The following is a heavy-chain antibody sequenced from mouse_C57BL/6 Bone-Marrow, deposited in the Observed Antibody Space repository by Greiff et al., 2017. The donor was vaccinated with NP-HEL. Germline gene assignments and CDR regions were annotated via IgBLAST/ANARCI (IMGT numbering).Heavy chain of an antibody. Sequence: LQQSGAELARPGASVKLSCKASGYTFTSYGISWVKQRPGQGLEWIGMIHPNSGSTNYNEKFKSKATLTVDKSSSTAYMQLSSLTSEDSAVYYCAGGNYDYYAMDYWGQGTSVTVSS. CDR2: IHPNSGST. V-gene: IGHV1-64*01. D-gene: IGHD2-1*01. CDR3: AGGNYDYYAMDY. J-gene: IGHJ4*01. CDR1: GYTFTSYG.